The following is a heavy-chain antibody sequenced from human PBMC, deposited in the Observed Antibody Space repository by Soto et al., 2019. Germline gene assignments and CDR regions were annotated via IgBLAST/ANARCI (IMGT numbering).Heavy chain of an antibody. J-gene: IGHJ5*02. CDR2: IYYSGST. D-gene: IGHD3-16*02. Sequence: QVQLQESGPGLVKPSQTLSLTCTVSGGSISSGDYYWSWIRQPPGKGLEWIGYIYYSGSTYYNPALKSRVTISVDTSKNQFSLKLSSVTAADTAVYYCARAVIQPKLDNWFDPWGQGTLVTVSS. CDR1: GGSISSGDYY. CDR3: ARAVIQPKLDNWFDP. V-gene: IGHV4-30-4*01.